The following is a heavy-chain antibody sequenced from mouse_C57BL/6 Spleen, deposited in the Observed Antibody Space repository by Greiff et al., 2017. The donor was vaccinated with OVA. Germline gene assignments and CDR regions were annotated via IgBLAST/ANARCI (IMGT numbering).Heavy chain of an antibody. CDR1: GYAFSSYW. Sequence: VKLQESGAELVKPGASVKISCKASGYAFSSYWMNWVKQRPGKGLEWIGQIYPGDGDTNYNGKFKGKATLTADKSSSTAYMQLSSLTSEDSAVYFCARGTTVDLFDYWGQGTTLTVSS. CDR2: IYPGDGDT. CDR3: ARGTTVDLFDY. V-gene: IGHV1-80*01. J-gene: IGHJ2*01. D-gene: IGHD1-1*01.